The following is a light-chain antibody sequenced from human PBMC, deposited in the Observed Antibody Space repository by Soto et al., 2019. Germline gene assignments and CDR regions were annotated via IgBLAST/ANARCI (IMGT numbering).Light chain of an antibody. J-gene: IGKJ5*01. CDR2: AAS. CDR3: QQGDSIPIT. V-gene: IGKV1-39*01. CDR1: QPISRN. Sequence: DVQMTQSPSSLSASVGDRVTIPCRASQPISRNLNWYQQKPGKAPKLLTYAASSLQSGVPSRFSGSGSRTDFTLAISSLQPEDFATYFCQQGDSIPITFGQGTRLEIK.